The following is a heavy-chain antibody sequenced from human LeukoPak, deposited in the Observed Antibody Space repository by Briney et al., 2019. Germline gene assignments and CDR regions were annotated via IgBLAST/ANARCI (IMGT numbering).Heavy chain of an antibody. CDR1: GFTFSSYA. J-gene: IGHJ4*02. V-gene: IGHV3-23*01. CDR3: VKGDYDFWGGLAFFDF. CDR2: ILGSGGRT. Sequence: GGSLRLSCAASGFTFSSYAMSWVRQAPGKGLEWVSAILGSGGRTYFADSVKGRFTISRDNSKNKLYLPMNRLRGDDTAVYFLVKGDYDFWGGLAFFDFWGQGTLVTVSS. D-gene: IGHD3-3*01.